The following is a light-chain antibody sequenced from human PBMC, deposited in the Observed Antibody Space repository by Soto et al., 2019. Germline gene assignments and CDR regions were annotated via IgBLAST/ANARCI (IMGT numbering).Light chain of an antibody. CDR3: QQYSTYPPT. Sequence: DIQMTQSPSSLSASVGDRVTITCRASQDITTYLAWFQQKPGKAPKSLIYAASSLQSGVSSKFSGSGSGTDFTRTISSLQPEDSATYYCQQYSTYPPTFGGGTKVEI. J-gene: IGKJ4*01. CDR2: AAS. CDR1: QDITTY. V-gene: IGKV1-16*02.